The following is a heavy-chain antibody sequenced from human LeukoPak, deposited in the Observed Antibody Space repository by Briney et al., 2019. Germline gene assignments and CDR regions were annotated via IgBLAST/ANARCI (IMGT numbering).Heavy chain of an antibody. CDR3: ARFSKDEAGNFYY. J-gene: IGHJ4*02. Sequence: PGGSLRLSCAASGFTLSDYYMSWIRQAPGKGLEWHTYISSSANTIYYADSVKGRFTISKDNAKNSLYLQMNSLRAEDTAVYYCARFSKDEAGNFYYWGQGTLVTVSS. CDR2: ISSSANTI. CDR1: GFTLSDYY. V-gene: IGHV3-11*04. D-gene: IGHD6-13*01.